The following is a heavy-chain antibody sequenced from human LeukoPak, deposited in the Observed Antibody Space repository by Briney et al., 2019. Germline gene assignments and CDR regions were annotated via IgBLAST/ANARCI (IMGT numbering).Heavy chain of an antibody. J-gene: IGHJ4*02. Sequence: QPGGSLRLSCVVSGFTFNNYWMSWVRQAPGKGLEWVATMRQDGGEIYYVDSVRGRFTISRDNAKNSLYLQMYSLRAEDTAMYYCARIMDLLGVHFDFWGQGTLVTVSS. CDR1: GFTFNNYW. V-gene: IGHV3-7*01. CDR3: ARIMDLLGVHFDF. D-gene: IGHD2-8*01. CDR2: MRQDGGEI.